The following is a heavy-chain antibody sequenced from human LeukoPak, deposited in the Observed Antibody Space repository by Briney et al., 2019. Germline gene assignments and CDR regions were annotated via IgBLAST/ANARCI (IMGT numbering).Heavy chain of an antibody. CDR3: AKVETAYDILTGYIDY. Sequence: GGSLRLSCAASGFTFSDYYMSWIRQAPGKGLEWVSYISSSGSTIYYADSVKGRFTISRDNAKNSLYLQMNSLRAEDTALYYCAKVETAYDILTGYIDYWGQGTLVTVSS. CDR2: ISSSGSTI. V-gene: IGHV3-11*01. J-gene: IGHJ4*02. D-gene: IGHD3-9*01. CDR1: GFTFSDYY.